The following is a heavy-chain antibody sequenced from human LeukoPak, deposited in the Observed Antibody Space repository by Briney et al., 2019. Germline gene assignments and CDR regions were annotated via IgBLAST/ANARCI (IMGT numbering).Heavy chain of an antibody. J-gene: IGHJ3*01. CDR1: GYTFTSYY. CDR2: INPSGGST. CDR3: ARDLRCGEWKVQV. V-gene: IGHV1-46*01. Sequence: ASVKVTCKASGYTFTSYYMHWVRQAPGQGLEWMGIINPSGGSTSYAQKFQGRVTMAGDTSTSTVYMELSSLRSEDTAVYYCARDLRCGEWKVQVWGQGTMVTVSS. D-gene: IGHD3-10*01.